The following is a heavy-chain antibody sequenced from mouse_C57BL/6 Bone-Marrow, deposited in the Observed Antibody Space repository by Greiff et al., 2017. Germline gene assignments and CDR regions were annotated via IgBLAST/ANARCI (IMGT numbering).Heavy chain of an antibody. V-gene: IGHV14-3*01. Sequence: EVQLQQSVAELMRPGASVKLSCTASGFNIKNTYMHWVKQRPEQGLEWIGRIDPANGNTKYAPKFQGKATITADTSSNTAYLQLSSLPSEDAAIYSCARGGYYEYDENYWGQGTTLTVSS. CDR3: ARGGYYEYDENY. CDR1: GFNIKNTY. CDR2: IDPANGNT. J-gene: IGHJ2*01. D-gene: IGHD2-4*01.